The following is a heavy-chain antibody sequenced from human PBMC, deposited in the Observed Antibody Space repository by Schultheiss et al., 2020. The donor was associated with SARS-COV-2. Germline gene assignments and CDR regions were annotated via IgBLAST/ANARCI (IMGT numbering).Heavy chain of an antibody. J-gene: IGHJ6*03. CDR3: ARGGRSGSSYYYHYYMDV. D-gene: IGHD6-6*01. V-gene: IGHV3-7*03. Sequence: GGSLRLSCAASTFTFSSSWMTWVRQAPGKGLEWVATISPDGNERSYADSGRGRFTISRDRGKTSLSLQMNNLRDDDTAIYFCARGGRSGSSYYYHYYMDVWGKGTTVTVSS. CDR1: TFTFSSSW. CDR2: ISPDGNER.